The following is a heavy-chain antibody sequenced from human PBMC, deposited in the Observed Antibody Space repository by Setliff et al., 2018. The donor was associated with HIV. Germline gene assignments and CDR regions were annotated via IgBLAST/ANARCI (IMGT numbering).Heavy chain of an antibody. D-gene: IGHD3-9*01. CDR3: VRYRSKIDWFDY. V-gene: IGHV4-39*01. CDR2: IHDNGKA. CDR1: GDYISSDDYY. Sequence: PSETLSLTCTVSGDYISSDDYYWGWIRQAPGKGLEWMGFIHDNGKAFYDTALKSRLTMYADTSRTQFYLNLRSVTASDTAVYYCVRYRSKIDWFDYWGQGKLVTVSS. J-gene: IGHJ4*02.